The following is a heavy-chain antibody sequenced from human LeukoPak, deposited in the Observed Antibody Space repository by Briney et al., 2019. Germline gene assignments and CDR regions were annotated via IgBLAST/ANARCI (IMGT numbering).Heavy chain of an antibody. Sequence: GGSLRLSCAASGFTVSSNYMSWVRQAPGKGLEWVSAISGSGGSTYYADSVKGRFTISRDNSKNTLYLQMNSLRAEDTAVYYCAKSPVAGKDYWGQGTLVTVSS. CDR1: GFTVSSNY. CDR3: AKSPVAGKDY. D-gene: IGHD6-19*01. CDR2: ISGSGGST. V-gene: IGHV3-23*01. J-gene: IGHJ4*02.